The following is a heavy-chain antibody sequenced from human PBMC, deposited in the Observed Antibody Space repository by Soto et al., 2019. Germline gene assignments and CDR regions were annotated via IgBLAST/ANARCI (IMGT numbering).Heavy chain of an antibody. J-gene: IGHJ4*02. CDR1: GGSISSYY. Sequence: SETLSLSCTVYGGSISSYYWSWIRQPPGKGLEWIGYIYYSGSSNYNPSLKSRVTISVDTSKNQFSLKLSSVTAADTAVYYCARRYGVYFDYWGQGTLVTVSS. V-gene: IGHV4-59*08. D-gene: IGHD4-17*01. CDR2: IYYSGSS. CDR3: ARRYGVYFDY.